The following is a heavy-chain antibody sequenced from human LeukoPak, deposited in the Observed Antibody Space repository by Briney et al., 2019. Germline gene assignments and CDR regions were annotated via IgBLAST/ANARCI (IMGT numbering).Heavy chain of an antibody. CDR3: ARVGVGATCLDY. CDR1: GFTFSSHA. J-gene: IGHJ4*02. Sequence: GSLRLSCAASGFTFSSHAMSWVRQPPGKGLEWIGEINHSGSTNYNPSLKSRVTISVDTSKNQFSLKLSSVTAADTAVYYCARVGVGATCLDYWGQGTLVTVSS. V-gene: IGHV4-34*01. D-gene: IGHD1-26*01. CDR2: INHSGST.